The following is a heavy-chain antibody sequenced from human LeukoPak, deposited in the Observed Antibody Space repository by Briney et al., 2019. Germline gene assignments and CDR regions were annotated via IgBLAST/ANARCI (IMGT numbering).Heavy chain of an antibody. J-gene: IGHJ4*02. V-gene: IGHV4-4*02. CDR1: GNSISSSNW. Sequence: SGTLSLTCTVSGNSISSSNWWSWVRQPPGKGLEWIGEIYHSGITSYNPSLKSRVTISVDKSKNQFSLRLSSVTAADAAVYYCARSWGYRAALDYWGQGTLVTVSS. CDR3: ARSWGYRAALDY. CDR2: IYHSGIT. D-gene: IGHD5-12*01.